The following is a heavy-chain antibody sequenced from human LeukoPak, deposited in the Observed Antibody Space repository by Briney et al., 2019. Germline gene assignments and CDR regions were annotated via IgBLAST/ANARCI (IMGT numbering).Heavy chain of an antibody. D-gene: IGHD4-23*01. Sequence: SQTLSLTCTVSGGSISSGGYYWSWIRQHPGKGLEWIGYIYYSGSTYYNPSLKSRVSISVDTSKNQFSLKLSSVTAADTAVYYCAAMTTVVRGRDAFDIWGQGTMVTVSS. CDR3: AAMTTVVRGRDAFDI. J-gene: IGHJ3*02. CDR2: IYYSGST. CDR1: GGSISSGGYY. V-gene: IGHV4-31*03.